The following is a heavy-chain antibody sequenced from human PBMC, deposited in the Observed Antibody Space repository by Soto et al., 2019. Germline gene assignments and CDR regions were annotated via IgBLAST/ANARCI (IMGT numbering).Heavy chain of an antibody. CDR3: AAVVPPSGILERLGLDP. J-gene: IGHJ5*02. CDR1: GYTFTSYG. Sequence: GASVKVSCKASGYTFTSYGVSWVRQARGQGLEWMGWIVVGSGNTKYNQKFQERVTLTRDMATDTAYMDLRSLTSADTAIYYCAAVVPPSGILERLGLDPWGQGTLVTVSS. D-gene: IGHD3-3*01. V-gene: IGHV1-58*01. CDR2: IVVGSGNT.